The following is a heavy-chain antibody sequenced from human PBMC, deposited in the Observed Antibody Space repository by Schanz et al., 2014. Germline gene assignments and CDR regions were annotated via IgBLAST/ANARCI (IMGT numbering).Heavy chain of an antibody. CDR3: AKVREWWPYYFDY. V-gene: IGHV3-23*04. D-gene: IGHD2-15*01. Sequence: VQLVESGGGLVQPGGSLRLSCAASGFTFSSYAMSWVRQAPGKGLEWVSAISGSGGDTYYADSVKGRFTISRDNSKNTLFLQMNSLRAEDTAVYYCAKVREWWPYYFDYWGQGTLVTVSS. CDR1: GFTFSSYA. CDR2: ISGSGGDT. J-gene: IGHJ4*02.